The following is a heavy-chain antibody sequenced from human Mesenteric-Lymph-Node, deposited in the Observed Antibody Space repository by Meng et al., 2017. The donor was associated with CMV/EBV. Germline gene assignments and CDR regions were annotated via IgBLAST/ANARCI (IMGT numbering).Heavy chain of an antibody. J-gene: IGHJ6*02. D-gene: IGHD3/OR15-3a*01. CDR2: ISSDGRMI. Sequence: GESLKISCAASGFTFRSYEMHWVRQAPGKGLEWISSISSDGRMIYYEVSVKGRFTISRDDAENSLYLQLKSLRAEDTAIYYCARGGYNFWTGFVKYGMDVWGQGATVTVSS. CDR1: GFTFRSYE. CDR3: ARGGYNFWTGFVKYGMDV. V-gene: IGHV3-48*03.